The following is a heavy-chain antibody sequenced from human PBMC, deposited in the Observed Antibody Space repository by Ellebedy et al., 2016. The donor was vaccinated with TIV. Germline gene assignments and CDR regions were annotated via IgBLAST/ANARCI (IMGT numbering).Heavy chain of an antibody. CDR2: INPNSGGT. CDR1: GYPFPNYG. CDR3: ARAFRFGGAARAGDAFDI. D-gene: IGHD3-16*01. Sequence: AASVKVSCKASGYPFPNYGVSWARQAPGQGLEWMGWINPNSGGTNYAQKFQGRVTMTRDTSISTAYMELSRLRSDDTAVYYCARAFRFGGAARAGDAFDIWGQGTMVTVSS. V-gene: IGHV1-2*02. J-gene: IGHJ3*02.